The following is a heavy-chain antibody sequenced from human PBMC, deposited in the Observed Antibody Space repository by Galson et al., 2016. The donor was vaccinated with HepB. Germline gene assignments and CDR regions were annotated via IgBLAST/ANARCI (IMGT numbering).Heavy chain of an antibody. Sequence: SLRLSCAASGFAFRNFAMSWVRQAPGNGLQWVSTVSGVDGGTYYAASVKGRFTISRDDSRDTLYLQMNSLSVEDTAVYYCARVEGSSQRGYGLDVWGKGTTVTVSS. V-gene: IGHV3-23*01. D-gene: IGHD6-13*01. CDR3: ARVEGSSQRGYGLDV. CDR2: VSGVDGGT. J-gene: IGHJ6*04. CDR1: GFAFRNFA.